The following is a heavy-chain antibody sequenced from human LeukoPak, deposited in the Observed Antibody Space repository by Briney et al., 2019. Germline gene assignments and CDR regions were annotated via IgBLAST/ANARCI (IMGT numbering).Heavy chain of an antibody. CDR1: GGSISSYY. CDR2: IYYSGST. V-gene: IGHV4-59*08. CDR3: ARRGPVTTGYYYGMDV. D-gene: IGHD4-17*01. Sequence: SETLSLTCTVSGGSISSYYWSWIRQPPGKGLDWIGYIYYSGSTNYNPALKSRVTVSVDTSKNQFSLKLSSVTAADTAVYYCARRGPVTTGYYYGMDVWGQGTTVTVSS. J-gene: IGHJ6*02.